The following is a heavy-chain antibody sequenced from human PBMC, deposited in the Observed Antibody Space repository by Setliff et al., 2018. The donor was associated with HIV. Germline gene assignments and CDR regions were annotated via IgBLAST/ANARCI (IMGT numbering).Heavy chain of an antibody. CDR3: ASSKRGRYYNFWSGLTFDY. V-gene: IGHV1-8*01. Sequence: RASVKVSCKASGYTFTSYDINWVRQATGQGLEWMGWMNPNSGNTGYAQKFQGRVTMTRNTSISTAYMELSSLRSEDTAVYYCASSKRGRYYNFWSGLTFDYWGQGTLVTVSS. CDR1: GYTFTSYD. J-gene: IGHJ4*02. CDR2: MNPNSGNT. D-gene: IGHD3-3*01.